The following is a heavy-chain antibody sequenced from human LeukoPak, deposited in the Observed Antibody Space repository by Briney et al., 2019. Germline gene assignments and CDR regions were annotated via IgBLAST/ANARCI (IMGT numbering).Heavy chain of an antibody. CDR1: GYTFTSYD. CDR2: MNPNSGNT. J-gene: IGHJ6*02. V-gene: IGHV1-8*01. Sequence: GASVKVSCKASGYTFTSYDINWVRKATGQGLEWMGWMNPNSGNTGHAQKFQGRVTMTRNTSISTAYMELNSLRSEDTAVYYCARAVAGGSYYGMDVWGQGTTVTVSS. CDR3: ARAVAGGSYYGMDV. D-gene: IGHD6-19*01.